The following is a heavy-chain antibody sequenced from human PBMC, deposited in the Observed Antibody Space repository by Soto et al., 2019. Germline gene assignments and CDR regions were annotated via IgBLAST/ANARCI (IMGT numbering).Heavy chain of an antibody. Sequence: QVQVVESGGGVVQPGRSLRLSCAASGFTFSSYGMHWVRQAPGKGLEWVALISYDESNIYYTDSVKGRFTISRDNSKNTLFLQMNSLRAEDTAVYYCAKDGVLEWSLAFYYYMDVWGKGTAVTVSS. J-gene: IGHJ6*03. V-gene: IGHV3-30*18. CDR3: AKDGVLEWSLAFYYYMDV. CDR2: ISYDESNI. CDR1: GFTFSSYG. D-gene: IGHD3-3*01.